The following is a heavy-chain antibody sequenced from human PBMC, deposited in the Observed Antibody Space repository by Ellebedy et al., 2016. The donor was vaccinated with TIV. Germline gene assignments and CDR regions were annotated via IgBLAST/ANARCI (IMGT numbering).Heavy chain of an antibody. V-gene: IGHV5-10-1*01. Sequence: PGGSLRLSCKGSGYSFPTYWISWVRQMPGQGLEWMGKIDPTDSYTNYSPSFQGHVTISVDRSIGTAYLQWGSLKASDTAMYYCARHRLRYFDWFDRWGQGTLVTVSS. CDR1: GYSFPTYW. CDR3: ARHRLRYFDWFDR. J-gene: IGHJ5*02. CDR2: IDPTDSYT. D-gene: IGHD3-9*01.